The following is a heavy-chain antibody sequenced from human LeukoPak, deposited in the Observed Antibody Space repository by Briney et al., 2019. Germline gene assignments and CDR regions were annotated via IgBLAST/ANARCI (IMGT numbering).Heavy chain of an antibody. CDR1: GRSISSYY. CDR2: IYYSGSN. Sequence: SETLSLTCTVSGRSISSYYWSWIRHPPEKALVWIGYIYYSGSNNYNPSLKTRVTIPVDTSEDPFSLKLSPVTGADTAVYYCARDADYYDRSGYFYFDYWGQGTLVTVSS. V-gene: IGHV4-59*01. D-gene: IGHD3-22*01. J-gene: IGHJ4*02. CDR3: ARDADYYDRSGYFYFDY.